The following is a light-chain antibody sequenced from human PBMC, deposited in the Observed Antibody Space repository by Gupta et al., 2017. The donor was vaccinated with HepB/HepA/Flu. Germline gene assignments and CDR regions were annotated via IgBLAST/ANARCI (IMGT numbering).Light chain of an antibody. CDR1: QSISTS. Sequence: DIQMSQTPSSMSASVGDRVSITCRASQSISTSFNWYQHKPRQAPKLLIYAASTWQRGVPSRFSGSGSGRHLPLTSTSPQQKDIATYYCQQSVSNPMYAFGQGTKLEIK. V-gene: IGKV1-39*01. CDR2: AAS. J-gene: IGKJ2*01. CDR3: QQSVSNPMYA.